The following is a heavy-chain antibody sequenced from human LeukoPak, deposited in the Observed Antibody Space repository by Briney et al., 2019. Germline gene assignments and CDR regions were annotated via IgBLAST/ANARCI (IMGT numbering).Heavy chain of an antibody. Sequence: GGSLRLSCATSGFTFSNYWMSWVRQAAGKGLQWVAKIKEDGSEKKYVDSVKGRFTISRDNAENAVHLEMNSLRAEDTAAYYCTRMLLWESSGYRPPDYWGQGPLVTVSS. V-gene: IGHV3-7*01. CDR1: GFTFSNYW. J-gene: IGHJ4*02. D-gene: IGHD3-22*01. CDR3: TRMLLWESSGYRPPDY. CDR2: IKEDGSEK.